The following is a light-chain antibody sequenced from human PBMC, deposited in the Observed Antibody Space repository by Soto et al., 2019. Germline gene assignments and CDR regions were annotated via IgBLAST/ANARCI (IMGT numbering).Light chain of an antibody. Sequence: DIQMTQSQSSLSASVGDRVTITCRASQSISSYLNWYQQKPGKAPKLLIYAASSLQSGVPSRFSGSGSGTDFTLTISSLQPEDFATYYCQQSYSTPRTFGQGTRVEI. CDR1: QSISSY. CDR3: QQSYSTPRT. J-gene: IGKJ5*01. V-gene: IGKV1-39*01. CDR2: AAS.